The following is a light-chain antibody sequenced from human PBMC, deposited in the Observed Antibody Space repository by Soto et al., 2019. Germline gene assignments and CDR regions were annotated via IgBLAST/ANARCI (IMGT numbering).Light chain of an antibody. V-gene: IGKV3-20*01. CDR3: QHFGSSPMYI. Sequence: EFVLTQSPGTLSLSPGERATLSCRASQSVNSNYLAWYQQKTGQAPRLLIYVSSNRATGILDRFCGSGSGTDFTFTIRRLEPKDFAVYYCQHFGSSPMYIFGQGTKVDIK. J-gene: IGKJ2*01. CDR1: QSVNSNY. CDR2: VSS.